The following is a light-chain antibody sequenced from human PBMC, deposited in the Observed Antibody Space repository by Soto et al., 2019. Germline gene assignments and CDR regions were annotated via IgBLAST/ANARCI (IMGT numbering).Light chain of an antibody. CDR3: QQYGSSPIT. Sequence: EIVLTQSPGTLSLSPGERATLSCRASQSVSSSYLAWYQQKPGQPPRLLIYGASSRASGIPDRFSGSGSGTDFTLTISRLEPEDFEVYYCQQYGSSPITFGQGTRLEIK. V-gene: IGKV3-20*01. CDR2: GAS. J-gene: IGKJ5*01. CDR1: QSVSSSY.